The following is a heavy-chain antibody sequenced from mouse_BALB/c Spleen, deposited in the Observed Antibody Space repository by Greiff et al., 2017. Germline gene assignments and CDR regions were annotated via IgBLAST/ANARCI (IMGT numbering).Heavy chain of an antibody. J-gene: IGHJ3*01. CDR2: IWSGGST. V-gene: IGHV2-2*02. CDR1: GFSLTSYG. D-gene: IGHD1-1*01. CDR3: ASTTIRRWFAY. Sequence: QVQLKQSGPGLVQPSQSLSITCTVSGFSLTSYGVHWVRQSPGKGLEWLGVIWSGGSTDYNAAFISRLSISKDNSKSQVFFKMNSLQANDTAIYYCASTTIRRWFAYWGQGTLVTVSA.